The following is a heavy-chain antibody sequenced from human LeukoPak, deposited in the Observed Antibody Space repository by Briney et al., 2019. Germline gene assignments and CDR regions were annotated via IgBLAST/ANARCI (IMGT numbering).Heavy chain of an antibody. CDR1: GFTFRSYS. CDR3: ARDRGSYYFY. J-gene: IGHJ4*02. CDR2: ISSTISAM. V-gene: IGHV3-48*04. Sequence: GGSLRLSCAASGFTFRSYSMNWVRQAPGKGLEWISFISSTISAMYYADSVKGRFTISRDNAKNSLSLQMNSLRAEDTAVYYCARDRGSYYFYWGQGTLVTVSS. D-gene: IGHD1-26*01.